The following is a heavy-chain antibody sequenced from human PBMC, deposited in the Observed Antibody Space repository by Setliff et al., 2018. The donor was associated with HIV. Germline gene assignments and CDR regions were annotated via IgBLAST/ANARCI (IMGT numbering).Heavy chain of an antibody. Sequence: ETLSLTCNVSGGSISGSSYYWGWIRQPPGKGLEWIGSIYHSGSASHNPSLKSRITISVDTSKNQFSLKLNSVTAADTAVYYCARTRGYTYGYIDSWAQGTLVTVSS. J-gene: IGHJ4*02. CDR1: GGSISGSSYY. V-gene: IGHV4-39*01. CDR2: IYHSGSA. CDR3: ARTRGYTYGYIDS. D-gene: IGHD5-18*01.